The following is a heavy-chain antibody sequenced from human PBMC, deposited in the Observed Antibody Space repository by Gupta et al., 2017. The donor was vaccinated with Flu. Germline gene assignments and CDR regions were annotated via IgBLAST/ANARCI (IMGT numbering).Heavy chain of an antibody. V-gene: IGHV2-5*01. Sequence: QITLRESGPTLVKPTQTLTLTCTFSGFSLSLSSIEVGVGWVRQPPGKALEWLAIIYWNDDKRYRSSLKSRLTITKDTSQNQVVLTINNMDPVDTATYYCVRSVGGYRGRFDPWGQGTLVTVSS. CDR3: VRSVGGYRGRFDP. CDR2: IYWNDDK. D-gene: IGHD1-26*01. CDR1: GFSLSLSSIEVG. J-gene: IGHJ5*02.